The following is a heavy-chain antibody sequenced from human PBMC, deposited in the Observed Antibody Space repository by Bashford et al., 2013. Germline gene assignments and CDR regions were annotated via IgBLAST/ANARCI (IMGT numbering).Heavy chain of an antibody. CDR2: IWFDGGNK. V-gene: IGHV3-33*01. D-gene: IGHD6-19*01. J-gene: IGHJ4*02. CDR3: TRGSYTSGWYAGD. Sequence: VRQAPGKGLEWVAVIWFDGGNKYYADFVRGRFTISRDNAKNSLYLQMNNLRAEDTAVYYCTRGSYTSGWYAGDWGQGTMVTVSS.